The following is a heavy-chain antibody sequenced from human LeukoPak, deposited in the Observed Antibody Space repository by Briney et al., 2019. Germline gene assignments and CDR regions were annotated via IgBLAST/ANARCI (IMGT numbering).Heavy chain of an antibody. CDR2: INEDGSGK. Sequence: QTGGSLRLSCVSSGFTFSNYWMKWVRQAPGKGLEWVASINEDGSGKFSVGSVKDRITISRDNTRNSLDLQINSQTVEDTAIYYCARDDGDVWGTGTTVTVSS. CDR1: GFTFSNYW. V-gene: IGHV3-7*01. J-gene: IGHJ6*04. CDR3: ARDDGDV.